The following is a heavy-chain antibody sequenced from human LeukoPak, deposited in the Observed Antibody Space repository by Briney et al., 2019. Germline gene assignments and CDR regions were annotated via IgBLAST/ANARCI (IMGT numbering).Heavy chain of an antibody. CDR3: AKARPAIAARVGYYYGLDV. CDR1: GFTFVSYG. CDR2: ISYDGSNK. J-gene: IGHJ6*02. D-gene: IGHD6-6*01. Sequence: GGSLRLPCAASGFTFVSYGMHWVRQVPGKGLEWVAVISYDGSNKYYADSVKGRFTISRDNCKNTLYLQMNTLRADDTAVYYCAKARPAIAARVGYYYGLDVWGQGTTVTVSS. V-gene: IGHV3-30*18.